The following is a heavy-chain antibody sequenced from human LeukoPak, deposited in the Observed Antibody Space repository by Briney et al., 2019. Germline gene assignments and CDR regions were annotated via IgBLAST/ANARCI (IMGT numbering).Heavy chain of an antibody. J-gene: IGHJ4*02. CDR2: ISGSGGST. Sequence: PGGSLRLSCAASGFTFSSCAMSWVRQAPGKGLEWVSAISGSGGSTYYADSVKGRFTISRDNSKNTLYLQMNSLRAEDTAVYYCAKDRTAMVEFDYWGQGTLVTVSS. D-gene: IGHD5-18*01. CDR3: AKDRTAMVEFDY. CDR1: GFTFSSCA. V-gene: IGHV3-23*01.